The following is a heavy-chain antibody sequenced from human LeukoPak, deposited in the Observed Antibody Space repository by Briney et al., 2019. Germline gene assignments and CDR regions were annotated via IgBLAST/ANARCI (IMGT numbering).Heavy chain of an antibody. Sequence: PGGSLRLSCAASGFSFSTYALHWVREAPGKGLEWGAVISYDGNDKYYVDSVKGRFTISRDNSKNTLYLQMNSLRAEDTAVYFCASISGASWGDYWGQGTLVTVSS. CDR1: GFSFSTYA. CDR2: ISYDGNDK. CDR3: ASISGASWGDY. D-gene: IGHD3-16*01. V-gene: IGHV3-30-3*01. J-gene: IGHJ4*02.